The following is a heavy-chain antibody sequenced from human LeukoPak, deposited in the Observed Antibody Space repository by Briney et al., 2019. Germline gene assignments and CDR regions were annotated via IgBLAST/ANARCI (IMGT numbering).Heavy chain of an antibody. D-gene: IGHD3-16*01. CDR2: VYGGGAT. CDR1: GGSISTYY. J-gene: IGHJ3*01. V-gene: IGHV4-4*07. CDR3: ARDQSGSGGHNNDAFDF. Sequence: PSETLSLTCDVSGGSISTYYWNWIRPPAGKGLEWIGRVYGGGATRYNPSFGSRVTMSADTSKNQVSLRLTSVTAADTAVYFCARDQSGSGGHNNDAFDFWGQGTMVAVSS.